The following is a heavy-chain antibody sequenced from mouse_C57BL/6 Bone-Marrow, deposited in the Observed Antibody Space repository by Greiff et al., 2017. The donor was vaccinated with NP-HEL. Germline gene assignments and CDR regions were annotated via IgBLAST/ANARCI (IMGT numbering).Heavy chain of an antibody. CDR3: ARKTGTDWYFDV. J-gene: IGHJ1*03. Sequence: VKLVESGAELARPGASVKLSCKASGYTFTSYGISWVKQSTGQGLEWIGEIYPRSGNTYYNEKFKGKATLTADKSSSTAYMELRSLTSEDSAVYFCARKTGTDWYFDVWGTGTTVTVSS. CDR1: GYTFTSYG. V-gene: IGHV1-81*01. CDR2: IYPRSGNT. D-gene: IGHD4-1*01.